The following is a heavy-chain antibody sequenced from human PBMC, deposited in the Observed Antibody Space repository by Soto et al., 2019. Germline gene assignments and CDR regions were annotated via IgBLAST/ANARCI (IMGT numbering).Heavy chain of an antibody. J-gene: IGHJ4*02. CDR2: ISSTSTYI. D-gene: IGHD3-10*01. CDR3: AREHYFRSGIDY. CDR1: GFTFSNYD. V-gene: IGHV3-21*01. Sequence: PGGSLRLSCAASGFTFSNYDMNWVRQAPGKGLEWVSSISSTSTYIYYADSVKGLFTISRDNAKNSLYLQMNSLRVEDTAIYYCAREHYFRSGIDYWGQGTLVTVSS.